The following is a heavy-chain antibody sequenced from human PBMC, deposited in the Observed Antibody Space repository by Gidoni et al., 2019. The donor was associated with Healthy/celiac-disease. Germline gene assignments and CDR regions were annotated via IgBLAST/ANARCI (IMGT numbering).Heavy chain of an antibody. Sequence: QVQLVQPGAEVQQPGASVKVSCKASGYTFTSYYMHWVRQAPGQGLEWMGIINPSGGSTSYAQKFQGRVTMTRDTSTSTVYMELSSLRSEDTAVYYCARGVTMVRGVISDWFDPWGQGTLVTVSS. V-gene: IGHV1-46*03. CDR2: INPSGGST. CDR1: GYTFTSYY. D-gene: IGHD3-10*01. J-gene: IGHJ5*02. CDR3: ARGVTMVRGVISDWFDP.